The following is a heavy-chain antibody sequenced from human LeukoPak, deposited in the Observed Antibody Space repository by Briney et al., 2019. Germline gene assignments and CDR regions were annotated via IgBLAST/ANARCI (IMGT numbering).Heavy chain of an antibody. CDR2: IHSSGTT. CDR1: GYSISSDYY. D-gene: IGHD5-12*01. CDR3: ARDLGYSGFDWAP. Sequence: PSETLSLTCTVSGYSISSDYYWGWIRQPPGKRLEWIGSIHSSGTTYYNPTLKSRVIISVDASKNHFSLNLTSVTAADAAVYYCARDLGYSGFDWAPWGQGTLVTVSS. J-gene: IGHJ5*02. V-gene: IGHV4-38-2*02.